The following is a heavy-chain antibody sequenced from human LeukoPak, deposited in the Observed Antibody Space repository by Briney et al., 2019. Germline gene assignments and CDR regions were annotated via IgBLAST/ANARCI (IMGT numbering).Heavy chain of an antibody. J-gene: IGHJ4*02. CDR2: IYGGGNI. D-gene: IGHD5-24*01. CDR3: ARGAGYNYPYYFDY. Sequence: ETLSLTCTVSGDSFSSNNYWTWVRQAPGKGLEWVSVIYGGGNIYYADSVKGRFTISRDNSKNTLYLQMNSLRAEDTAVYYCARGAGYNYPYYFDYWGQGTLVTVSS. V-gene: IGHV3-53*01. CDR1: GDSFSSNNY.